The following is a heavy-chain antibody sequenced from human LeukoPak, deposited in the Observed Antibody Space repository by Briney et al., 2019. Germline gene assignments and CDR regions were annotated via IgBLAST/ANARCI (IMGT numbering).Heavy chain of an antibody. D-gene: IGHD3-9*01. Sequence: PGGSLRLSCTPSGFTFGDYSMSWFRQSPGKGLEWVGFMRSKGYGGTAEYAASVKGRFTISRDDSNSIAYLQMDSLKTEDTAVYYCTREIRYFDWFQADYWGQGTLVTVSS. CDR3: TREIRYFDWFQADY. CDR1: GFTFGDYS. J-gene: IGHJ4*02. V-gene: IGHV3-49*03. CDR2: MRSKGYGGTA.